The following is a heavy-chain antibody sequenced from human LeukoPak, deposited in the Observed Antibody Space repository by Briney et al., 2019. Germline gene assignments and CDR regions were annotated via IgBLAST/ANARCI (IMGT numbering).Heavy chain of an antibody. J-gene: IGHJ4*02. CDR3: AKDRLRWAMDF. CDR1: GFTFSNYA. V-gene: IGHV3-23*01. D-gene: IGHD4-23*01. CDR2: IFCISDT. Sequence: PGGSLRLSCAASGFTFSNYAMAWVRQAPGKGLQLVSGIFCISDTFYADSVKGRFTISRDNSTNTLYLQMNSRRAEDTAVYYCAKDRLRWAMDFWGQGTLVTVSS.